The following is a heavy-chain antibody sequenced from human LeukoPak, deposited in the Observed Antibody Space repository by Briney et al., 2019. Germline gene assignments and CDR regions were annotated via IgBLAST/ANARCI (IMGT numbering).Heavy chain of an antibody. Sequence: GASVKVSCKASGGSFSTYALSWVRQAPGQGLEWIGGIIPTFGTAKYAQKFQDRVTITADESSSTAYMELSSLISEDTAVYYCARDPTIVGATTIGWYFDLWGRGTLVTVSS. V-gene: IGHV1-69*13. CDR3: ARDPTIVGATTIGWYFDL. J-gene: IGHJ2*01. CDR2: IIPTFGTA. D-gene: IGHD1-26*01. CDR1: GGSFSTYA.